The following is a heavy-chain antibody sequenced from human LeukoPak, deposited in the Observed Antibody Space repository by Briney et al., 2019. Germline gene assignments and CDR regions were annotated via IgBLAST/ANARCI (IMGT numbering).Heavy chain of an antibody. V-gene: IGHV3-30*04. CDR1: GFTFSSYA. CDR3: ARPNYYGSGSYQPDY. D-gene: IGHD3-10*01. Sequence: PGRSLRLPCAASGFTFSSYAMHWVRQAPGKGLEWVAVISYDGSNKYYADSVKGRFTISRDNSKNTLYLQMNSLRAEDTAVYYCARPNYYGSGSYQPDYWGQGTLVTVSS. CDR2: ISYDGSNK. J-gene: IGHJ4*02.